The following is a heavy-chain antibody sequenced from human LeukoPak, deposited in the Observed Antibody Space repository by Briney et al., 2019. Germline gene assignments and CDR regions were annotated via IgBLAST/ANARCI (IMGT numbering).Heavy chain of an antibody. CDR1: GFTFSSYA. V-gene: IGHV3-23*01. J-gene: IGHJ3*02. D-gene: IGHD2/OR15-2a*01. Sequence: GGSLRLSCAASGFTFSSYAMSWVRQAPGKGLEWVSAISGSGGSTYYADSVKGRFTISRDNSKNTLYLQMNSLRAEDTAVYYCLTIVETTFDAFDIWGQGTMVTVSS. CDR3: LTIVETTFDAFDI. CDR2: ISGSGGST.